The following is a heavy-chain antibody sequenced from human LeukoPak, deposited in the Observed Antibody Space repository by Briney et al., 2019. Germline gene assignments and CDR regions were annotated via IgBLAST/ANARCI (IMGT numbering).Heavy chain of an antibody. CDR2: IIPIFGTA. V-gene: IGHV1-69*13. CDR3: ATPLSDNWNYVDYFDY. D-gene: IGHD1-7*01. J-gene: IGHJ4*02. CDR1: GGTFSSYA. Sequence: ASVKVSCKASGGTFSSYAISWERQAPGQGLEWMGGIIPIFGTANYAQRFQGRVTITADESTSTAYMELSSLRSEDTAVYYCATPLSDNWNYVDYFDYWGQGTLVTVSS.